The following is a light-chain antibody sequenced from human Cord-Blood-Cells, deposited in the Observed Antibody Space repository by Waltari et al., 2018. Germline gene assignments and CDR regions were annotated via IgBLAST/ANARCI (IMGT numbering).Light chain of an antibody. J-gene: IGLJ3*02. CDR2: KDS. CDR3: QSADSSGTWV. V-gene: IGLV3-25*03. Sequence: SYELTQPPSVSVSPGQTARIHCSGDALPKQYASWYQQKPGQAPVLVIYKDSERPSGIPERFSGSSSGTTVTLTISGVQAEDEADYYCQSADSSGTWVFGGGTKLTVL. CDR1: ALPKQY.